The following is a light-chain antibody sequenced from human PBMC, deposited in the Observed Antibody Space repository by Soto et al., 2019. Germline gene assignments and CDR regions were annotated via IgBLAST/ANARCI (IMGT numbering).Light chain of an antibody. CDR2: DAS. V-gene: IGKV1-33*01. J-gene: IGKJ3*01. Sequence: DLQMTQSPSSLSASVGDRVTITCQASQDISIYLNWYQQKPGRAPKLLIYDASNLETGVPSRFSGGGSGTDFTFTINSLQPEDIATYYCQQFDDLPTFGPGTKVDLK. CDR3: QQFDDLPT. CDR1: QDISIY.